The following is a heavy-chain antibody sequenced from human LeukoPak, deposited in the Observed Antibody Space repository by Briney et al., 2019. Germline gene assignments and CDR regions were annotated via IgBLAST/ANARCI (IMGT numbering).Heavy chain of an antibody. CDR2: IIHSGSS. CDR1: GGSFSDYS. V-gene: IGHV4-34*01. CDR3: ARGSPGY. J-gene: IGHJ4*02. Sequence: PSETLSLTCAVYGGSFSDYSWTWIRQSPGKALEWIGEIIHSGSSHYNPSLKSRVTISVDTSKNQFSLKLTSVTAADTAVYFCARGSPGYWGQGTPVTVSS.